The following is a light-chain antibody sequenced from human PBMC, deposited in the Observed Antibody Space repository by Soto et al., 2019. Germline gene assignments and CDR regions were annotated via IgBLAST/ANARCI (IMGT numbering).Light chain of an antibody. Sequence: QSALTQPPSASGTPGQKVTISCSGSSSNIGTYSVSWYQQFPGTAPRLLIYSDNQRPSGVPDRFSASKSGASASLAISGLQSEDEADYYCCLYAVTFYVFGTGTKLTVL. CDR2: SDN. CDR1: SSNIGTYS. CDR3: CLYAVTFYV. V-gene: IGLV1-44*01. J-gene: IGLJ1*01.